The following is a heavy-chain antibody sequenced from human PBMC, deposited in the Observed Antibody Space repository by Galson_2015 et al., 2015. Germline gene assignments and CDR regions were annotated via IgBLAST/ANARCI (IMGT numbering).Heavy chain of an antibody. CDR2: ISSSGSTI. CDR3: ARSPILYGMDV. D-gene: IGHD2-8*02. Sequence: SLRLSCAASGFTFSSYEMNWVRQAPGKGLEWVSNISSSGSTIYYADSVRGRFTISRDNAKNSLYLQMNSLRAEDTAVYYCARSPILYGMDVWGQGTTVTVSS. V-gene: IGHV3-48*03. J-gene: IGHJ6*02. CDR1: GFTFSSYE.